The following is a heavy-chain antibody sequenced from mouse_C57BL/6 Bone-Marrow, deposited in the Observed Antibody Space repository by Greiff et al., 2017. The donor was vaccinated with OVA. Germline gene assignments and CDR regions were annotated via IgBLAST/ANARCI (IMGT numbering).Heavy chain of an antibody. J-gene: IGHJ1*03. CDR3: AILYDYWYFDV. Sequence: VQLQQSGPELVKPGASVKISCKASGYSFTGYYMNWVKQSPEKSLEWIGEINPSTGGTTYNQKFKAKATLTVDKSSSTAYMQLKSLTSEDSAVYYCAILYDYWYFDVWGTGTTVTVSS. V-gene: IGHV1-42*01. CDR2: INPSTGGT. D-gene: IGHD2-3*01. CDR1: GYSFTGYY.